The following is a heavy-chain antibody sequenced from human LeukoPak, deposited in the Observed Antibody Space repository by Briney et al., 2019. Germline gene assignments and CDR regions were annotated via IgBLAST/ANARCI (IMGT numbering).Heavy chain of an antibody. Sequence: GGSLRLSCAASAFTFDDYAMHWVRQAPGKGLEWVSGISWNSGSIGYADSVKGRFTISRDNAKNSLYLQMNSLRAEDMALYYCAKDRGSSSWYGLDYWGQGTLVTVSS. J-gene: IGHJ4*02. D-gene: IGHD6-13*01. CDR2: ISWNSGSI. V-gene: IGHV3-9*03. CDR1: AFTFDDYA. CDR3: AKDRGSSSWYGLDY.